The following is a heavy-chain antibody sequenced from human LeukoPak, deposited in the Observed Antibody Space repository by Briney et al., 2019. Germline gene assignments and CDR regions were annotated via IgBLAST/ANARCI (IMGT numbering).Heavy chain of an antibody. CDR2: ISAYTGNT. D-gene: IGHD3-22*01. CDR3: ARGSTARYYYDSSGYYRGACDY. J-gene: IGHJ4*02. Sequence: GASVKVSCKASGYTFTSYGISWVRQVPGQGLEWMGWISAYTGNTNYAQNLQGRVTMTTDTSTRTAYMDLRSLRSDDTAVYYCARGSTARYYYDSSGYYRGACDYYRQGSQSTVSS. V-gene: IGHV1-18*01. CDR1: GYTFTSYG.